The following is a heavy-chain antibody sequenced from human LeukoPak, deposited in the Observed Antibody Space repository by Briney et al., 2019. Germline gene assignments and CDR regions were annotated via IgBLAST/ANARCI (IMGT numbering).Heavy chain of an antibody. CDR3: AREEDPLGRFGVVIRVIAY. Sequence: GGSLRLSCAASGFTFNSYSMNWVRQAPGKGLEWVSSISSSSSYINYADSVKGRFTVSRDNAKNSLYLQMNSLRAEDTAVYYCAREEDPLGRFGVVIRVIAYWRRGSLVSVRS. V-gene: IGHV3-21*01. J-gene: IGHJ4*02. CDR1: GFTFNSYS. D-gene: IGHD3-3*01. CDR2: ISSSSSYI.